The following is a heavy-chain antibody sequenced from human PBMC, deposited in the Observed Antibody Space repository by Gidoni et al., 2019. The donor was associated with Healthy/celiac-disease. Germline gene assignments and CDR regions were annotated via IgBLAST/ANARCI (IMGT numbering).Heavy chain of an antibody. D-gene: IGHD6-13*01. V-gene: IGHV4-61*02. CDR3: ARARGRLGYFDY. Sequence: QVQLQESGPGLVKPSQTLSLTCTVSGGSISSGSYYWSWIRQPAGKGLEWIGRIYTSGSTNYNPSLKSRVTISVDTSKNQFSLKLSSVTAADTAVYYCARARGRLGYFDYWGQGTLVTVSS. CDR2: IYTSGST. J-gene: IGHJ4*02. CDR1: GGSISSGSYY.